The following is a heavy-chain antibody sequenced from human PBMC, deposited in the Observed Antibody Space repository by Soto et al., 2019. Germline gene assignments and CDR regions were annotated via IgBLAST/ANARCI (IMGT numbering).Heavy chain of an antibody. Sequence: GESLKISCKGSGYSFTSYWIGWVRQMPGKGLEWMGIIYPGDSDTRYSPSFQGQVTISADKSISTAYLQWSSLKASDTAMYYWARQDFCSITSGSSVYGGQGPLVTVSS. CDR1: GYSFTSYW. D-gene: IGHD2-2*01. V-gene: IGHV5-51*01. CDR2: IYPGDSDT. CDR3: ARQDFCSITSGSSVY. J-gene: IGHJ4*02.